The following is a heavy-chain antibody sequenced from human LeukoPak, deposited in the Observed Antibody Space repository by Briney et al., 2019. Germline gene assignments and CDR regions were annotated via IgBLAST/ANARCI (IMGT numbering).Heavy chain of an antibody. CDR1: GYTFTGYY. CDR2: INPNSGGT. D-gene: IGHD5-12*01. CDR3: ARAGVVARTNSRYDDY. Sequence: ASVTVSCKASGYTFTGYYMHWVRQAPGQGREWMGWINPNSGGTNYAQKFQGRVTMTRDTSISTAYMELSRLRSDDTAVYYCARAGVVARTNSRYDDYWGQGTLVTVSS. V-gene: IGHV1-2*02. J-gene: IGHJ4*02.